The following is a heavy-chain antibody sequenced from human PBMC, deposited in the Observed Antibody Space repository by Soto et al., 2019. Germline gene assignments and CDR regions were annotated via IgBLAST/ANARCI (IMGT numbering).Heavy chain of an antibody. J-gene: IGHJ6*02. CDR3: AKDYNPLRYFDWLPNYYYYYGMDV. CDR2: ISGSGGST. CDR1: GFTFSSYA. V-gene: IGHV3-23*01. D-gene: IGHD3-9*01. Sequence: GGSLRLSCAASGFTFSSYAMSWVRQAPGKGLERVSAISGSGGSTYYADSVKGRFTISRDNSKNTLYLQMNSLRAEDTAVYYCAKDYNPLRYFDWLPNYYYYYGMDVWGQGTTVTGSS.